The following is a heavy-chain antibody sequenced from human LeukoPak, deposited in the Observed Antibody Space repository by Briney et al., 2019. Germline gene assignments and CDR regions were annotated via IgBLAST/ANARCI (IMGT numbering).Heavy chain of an antibody. Sequence: GGSLRLSCAASGFFFKSYSMNWVRQAPGRGLEWLSYMSGGSSRSIYYADSVKGRFTISRDNSKNTLYLHMNSLRVEDTAVYFCAKNSVAGPFHFYFDYWGQGTLVAGSS. CDR3: AKNSVAGPFHFYFDY. CDR1: GFFFKSYS. CDR2: MSGGSSRSI. V-gene: IGHV3-48*01. J-gene: IGHJ4*02. D-gene: IGHD6-19*01.